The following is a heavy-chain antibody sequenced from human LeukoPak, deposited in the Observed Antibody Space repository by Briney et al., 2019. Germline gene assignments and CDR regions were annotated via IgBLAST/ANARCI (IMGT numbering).Heavy chain of an antibody. D-gene: IGHD4-17*01. Sequence: SETLSLTCTVSGGSVSSSSYYWGWIRQPPGKGLEWVGSIYFTGSIYYNPSLQSRVTMLVDTSKNQFSLKLSSVTAADTAVYYCARGRYGDPQDYWGQGTLVTVSS. J-gene: IGHJ4*02. V-gene: IGHV4-39*07. CDR2: IYFTGSI. CDR3: ARGRYGDPQDY. CDR1: GGSVSSSSYY.